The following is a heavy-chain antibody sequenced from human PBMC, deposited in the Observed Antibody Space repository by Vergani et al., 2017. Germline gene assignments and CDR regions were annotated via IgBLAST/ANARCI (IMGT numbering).Heavy chain of an antibody. CDR2: IRNKANDYTT. J-gene: IGHJ3*02. V-gene: IGHV3-72*01. CDR3: VRVKGSNWNDHLYDI. CDR1: GFIFSDHY. Sequence: EVQVVESGGGLVQPGGSLRLSCAASGFIFSDHYMDWVRQAPGKGLEWVGRIRNKANDYTTQYAASVKGRFTISRDDSKSYLYLQMISLQTEDTALYYCVRVKGSNWNDHLYDIWGKGTLVTVSS. D-gene: IGHD1-1*01.